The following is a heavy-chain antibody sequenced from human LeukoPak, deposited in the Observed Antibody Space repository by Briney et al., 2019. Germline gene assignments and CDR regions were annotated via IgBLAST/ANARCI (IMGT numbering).Heavy chain of an antibody. D-gene: IGHD3-22*01. V-gene: IGHV1-69*13. J-gene: IGHJ4*02. CDR3: AGGGDYDPPDY. CDR1: GGTFSSYA. Sequence: GASVKVSCKASGGTFSSYAISWVRQAPGQGLEWMGGIIPIFGTANYAQKFQGRVTITADESTSTAYMELSSLRSEDTAVYYCAGGGDYDPPDYWGQGTLVTVSS. CDR2: IIPIFGTA.